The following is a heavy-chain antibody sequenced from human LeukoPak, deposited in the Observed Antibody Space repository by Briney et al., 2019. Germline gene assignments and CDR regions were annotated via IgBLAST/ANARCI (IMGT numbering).Heavy chain of an antibody. CDR1: GFTFSSYA. CDR3: AKGLGYCSSTSCYQYFQH. CDR2: ISGSGGST. D-gene: IGHD2-2*01. V-gene: IGHV3-23*01. J-gene: IGHJ1*01. Sequence: PGGSLRLSCAASGFTFSSYAMSWVRQAPGKGLEWVSAISGSGGSTYYAGSVKGRFTISRDNSKNTLYLQMNSLRAEDTAVYYCAKGLGYCSSTSCYQYFQHWGQGTLVTVSS.